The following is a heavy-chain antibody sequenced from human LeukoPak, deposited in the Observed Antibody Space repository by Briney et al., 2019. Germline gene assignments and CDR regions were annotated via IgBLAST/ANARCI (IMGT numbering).Heavy chain of an antibody. Sequence: PGGSLRLSCAASGFTFSSYAMSWVRRAPGKGLEWVSAISGSGGSTYYADSVKGRFTISRDNSKNTLYLQMNSLRAEDTAVYYCANHYYDSSGARMIFGYWGQGTLVTVSS. D-gene: IGHD3-22*01. CDR1: GFTFSSYA. CDR2: ISGSGGST. J-gene: IGHJ4*02. V-gene: IGHV3-23*01. CDR3: ANHYYDSSGARMIFGY.